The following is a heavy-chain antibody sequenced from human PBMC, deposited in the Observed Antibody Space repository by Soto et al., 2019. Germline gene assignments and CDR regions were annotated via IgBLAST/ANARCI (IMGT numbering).Heavy chain of an antibody. J-gene: IGHJ6*03. CDR3: ARKGLAAAGTGSTVYYYYMDV. CDR2: IHYSGNT. D-gene: IGHD6-13*01. Sequence: SETLSLTCTVSSGSISSYYWSWIRQPPGKGLERIGHIHYSGNTKYNPSLKSRVTISVDTSKNQFSLLLSSVTAADTAVYYCARKGLAAAGTGSTVYYYYMDVWGKGTTVTVSS. CDR1: SGSISSYY. V-gene: IGHV4-59*01.